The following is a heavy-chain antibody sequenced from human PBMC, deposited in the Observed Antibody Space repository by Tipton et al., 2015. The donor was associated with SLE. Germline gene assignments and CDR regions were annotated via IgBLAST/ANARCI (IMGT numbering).Heavy chain of an antibody. V-gene: IGHV4-39*07. CDR3: ASNSGTYYYYYYMDV. J-gene: IGHJ6*03. Sequence: TLSLTCTDSGDSISSSSYYWGWIRQPPGKGLEWIGSMYYRGNTYYNPSLRSRVTMSIDTSKNQFSLKLSSVTAADTAIYYCASNSGTYYYYYYMDVWGKGTTVTVSS. D-gene: IGHD1-26*01. CDR1: GDSISSSSYY. CDR2: MYYRGNT.